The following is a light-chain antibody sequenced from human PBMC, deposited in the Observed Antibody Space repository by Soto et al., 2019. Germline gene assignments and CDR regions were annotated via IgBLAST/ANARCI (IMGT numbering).Light chain of an antibody. J-gene: IGKJ1*01. V-gene: IGKV3-20*01. Sequence: ETVLTQSPGTLSLSPGERATLSCRASQSVSSSYLAWYQQKPGQAPRLLIYTASSRATGIPDRFSGSGSGTDFTLTISRLEPEDFAVYYCQQYGSSPPSWTCGQGTKVEIK. CDR1: QSVSSSY. CDR2: TAS. CDR3: QQYGSSPPSWT.